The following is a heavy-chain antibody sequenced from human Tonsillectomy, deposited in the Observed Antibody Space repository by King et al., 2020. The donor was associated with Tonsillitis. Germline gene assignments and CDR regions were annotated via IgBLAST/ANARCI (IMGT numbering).Heavy chain of an antibody. CDR2: IYYSGGA. Sequence: QLQESGPGLVKPSETLSLTCTVSGGAISDAIYYWGWIRQPPGKGLEWIGNIYYSGGAFYSPSLKSRVTMSVDTSKNQFSLKLASVTAADTALYYCARYYYYDTRGYCFDYWGRGTLVSVSS. V-gene: IGHV4-39*01. J-gene: IGHJ4*02. CDR1: GGAISDAIYY. D-gene: IGHD3-22*01. CDR3: ARYYYYDTRGYCFDY.